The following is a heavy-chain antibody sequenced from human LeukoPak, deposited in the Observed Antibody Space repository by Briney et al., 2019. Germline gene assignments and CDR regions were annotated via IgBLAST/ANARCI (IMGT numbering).Heavy chain of an antibody. J-gene: IGHJ6*02. D-gene: IGHD3-10*01. CDR3: ARDPGVQWFGELSYYYGMDV. CDR2: IYYSGST. V-gene: IGHV4-59*01. Sequence: SETLSLTCTVSGGSISSYYWSWIRQPPGKGLAWIGYIYYSGSTNYNPSLKSRVTISVDTSKNQFSLKLSSVTAADTAVYYCARDPGVQWFGELSYYYGMDVWGQGTTVTVSS. CDR1: GGSISSYY.